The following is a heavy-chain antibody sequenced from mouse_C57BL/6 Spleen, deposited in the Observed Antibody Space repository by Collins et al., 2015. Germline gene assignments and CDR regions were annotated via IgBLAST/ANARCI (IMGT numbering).Heavy chain of an antibody. CDR2: ISYSGST. Sequence: DVQLQESGPGLVKPSQSLSLTCTVTGYSITSDYAWNWIRQFPGNKLEWMGYISYSGSTSYNPSLKSRISITRDTSKNQFFLQLNSVTTEDTATYYCARSPIYYGNPWLAYWGQGTLVTVSA. D-gene: IGHD2-1*01. V-gene: IGHV3-2*02. J-gene: IGHJ3*01. CDR3: ARSPIYYGNPWLAY. CDR1: GYSITSDYA.